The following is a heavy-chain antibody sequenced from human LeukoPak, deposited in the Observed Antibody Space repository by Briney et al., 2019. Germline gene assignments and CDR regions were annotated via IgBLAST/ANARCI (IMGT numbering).Heavy chain of an antibody. CDR3: ARLYYGSGSYYGYYYYGMDV. D-gene: IGHD3-10*01. J-gene: IGHJ6*02. CDR1: GFTFSSYS. Sequence: GGSLRLSCAASGFTFSSYSMNWVRQAPGKGLEWVSSISSSSSYIYYADSVKGRFTISRDNAKNSLYLQMNSLSAEDTAVYYCARLYYGSGSYYGYYYYGMDVWGQGTTVTVSS. V-gene: IGHV3-21*01. CDR2: ISSSSSYI.